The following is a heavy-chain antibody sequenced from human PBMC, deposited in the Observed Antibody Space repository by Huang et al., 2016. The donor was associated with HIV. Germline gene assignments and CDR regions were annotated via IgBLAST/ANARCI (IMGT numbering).Heavy chain of an antibody. CDR1: GFTFGDYA. CDR2: IRSKAAGGTT. J-gene: IGHJ4*02. CDR3: TRENYDFWSGYYKYYFDY. Sequence: EVQLVESGVGLVKPGRSLRLSCTASGFTFGDYAMSWFRQAPGKGLEGVGFIRSKAAGGTTEYAASVKGRFTISRDDSKSIAYLQMNSLKIEDTAVYYCTRENYDFWSGYYKYYFDYWGQGTLVTVSS. V-gene: IGHV3-49*05. D-gene: IGHD3-3*01.